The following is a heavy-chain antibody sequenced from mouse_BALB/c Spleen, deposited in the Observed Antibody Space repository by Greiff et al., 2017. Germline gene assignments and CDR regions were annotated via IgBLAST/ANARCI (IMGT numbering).Heavy chain of an antibody. D-gene: IGHD1-2*01. CDR2: ISSGSSYT. V-gene: IGHV5-9-3*01. Sequence: EVQLVESGGGLVKPGGSLKLSCAASGFTFSSYDMSWVRQTPEKRLEWVATISSGSSYTYYPDSVKGRFTISRDNAKNTPYLQMSSLRSEDTAMYYCARQHYYGCTAWFAYWGQGTLVTVSA. CDR1: GFTFSSYD. J-gene: IGHJ3*01. CDR3: ARQHYYGCTAWFAY.